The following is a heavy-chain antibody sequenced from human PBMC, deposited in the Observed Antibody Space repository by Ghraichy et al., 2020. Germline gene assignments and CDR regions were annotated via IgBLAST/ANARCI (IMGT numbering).Heavy chain of an antibody. CDR1: GFTFSSYS. CDR3: VSHCGGDCSDRSDY. V-gene: IGHV3-48*02. J-gene: IGHJ4*02. D-gene: IGHD2-21*02. CDR2: ISSSSSTI. Sequence: GGSLRLSCAASGFTFSSYSMNWVRQAPGKGLEWVSYISSSSSTIYYADSVKGRFTISRDNAKNSLYLQMNSLRDEDTAVYYCVSHCGGDCSDRSDYWGQGTLVTVSS.